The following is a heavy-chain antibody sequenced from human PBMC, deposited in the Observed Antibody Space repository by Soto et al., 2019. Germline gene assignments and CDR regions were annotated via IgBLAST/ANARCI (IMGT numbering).Heavy chain of an antibody. Sequence: PSETLSLTCAVYGGSFSGYYWSWIRQPPGKGLEWIGEINHSGSTNYNPSLKSRVTISVDTSKNQFSLKLSSVTAADTAVYYCARASYYRIAAAGRFDPWGQGTLVTVSS. V-gene: IGHV4-34*01. CDR1: GGSFSGYY. CDR3: ARASYYRIAAAGRFDP. D-gene: IGHD6-13*01. CDR2: INHSGST. J-gene: IGHJ5*02.